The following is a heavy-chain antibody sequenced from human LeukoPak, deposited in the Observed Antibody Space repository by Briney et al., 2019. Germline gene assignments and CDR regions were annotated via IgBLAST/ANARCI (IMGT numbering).Heavy chain of an antibody. CDR3: VRIPNSAGFPNWCDP. J-gene: IGHJ5*02. Sequence: GGSLRLSCAASGFTFSTSTMNWVRQAPGKGLEWVLCISSSNDYIYYADSVKGRFTISRDNAKNSLYLQMNSLRAEDTAVYYCVRIPNSAGFPNWCDPWGQGTLVTVSS. CDR2: ISSSNDYI. V-gene: IGHV3-21*01. D-gene: IGHD6-19*01. CDR1: GFTFSTST.